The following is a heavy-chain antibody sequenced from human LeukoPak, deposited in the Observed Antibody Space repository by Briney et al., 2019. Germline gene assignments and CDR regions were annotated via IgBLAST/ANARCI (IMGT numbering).Heavy chain of an antibody. V-gene: IGHV3-23*01. CDR1: GFTFSTHA. J-gene: IGHJ4*02. CDR2: ISGSGGST. Sequence: GGSLRLSCAASGFTFSTHAMSWVRQVAGKGLEWVSFISGSGGSTYYADSVKGRFTISRDNSKNTLYLQTNSLRAEDTAVYNCAKLIGDYGGNSGYWGQGTLVTVSS. CDR3: AKLIGDYGGNSGY. D-gene: IGHD4-23*01.